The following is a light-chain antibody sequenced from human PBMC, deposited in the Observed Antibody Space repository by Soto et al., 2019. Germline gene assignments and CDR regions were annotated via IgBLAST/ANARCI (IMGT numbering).Light chain of an antibody. CDR2: EVS. V-gene: IGLV2-8*01. CDR1: SSDVGGYNY. J-gene: IGLJ1*01. CDR3: SSYAGSNGV. Sequence: QSVVTQPPSASGSPGQSGAISCTGTSSDVGGYNYVSWYQQHPGKAPKLMIYEVSKRPSGVPDRFSGSKSGNTASLTVSGLQAEDEADYYCSSYAGSNGVFGTGTKVTVL.